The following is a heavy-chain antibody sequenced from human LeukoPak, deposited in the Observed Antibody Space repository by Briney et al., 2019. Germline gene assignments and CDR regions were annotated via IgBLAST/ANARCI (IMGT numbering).Heavy chain of an antibody. V-gene: IGHV4-31*03. CDR2: IFHSGGT. CDR1: GGSISSGAYY. J-gene: IGHJ3*02. D-gene: IGHD5-18*01. CDR3: ARDQIHDDAFDI. Sequence: SKTLSLTCTVSGGSISSGAYYWTWIRQHPGKGLEWIGCIFHSGGTYYNPSLKSRVTISVDTSRNHFYLNLTSVTAADTAVYYCARDQIHDDAFDIWGRGTMVTVSS.